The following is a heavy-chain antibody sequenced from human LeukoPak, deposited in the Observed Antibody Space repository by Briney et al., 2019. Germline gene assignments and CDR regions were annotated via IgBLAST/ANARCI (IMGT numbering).Heavy chain of an antibody. CDR3: ARAYCSSTSCQPYFQH. Sequence: GASVKVSCNASGGTFISYAISWVRQAPGQGLEWMGGIIPIFGTANYAQKFQGRVTITTDESTSTAYMELSSLRSEDTAVYYCARAYCSSTSCQPYFQHWGQGTLVTVSS. CDR2: IIPIFGTA. V-gene: IGHV1-69*05. D-gene: IGHD2-2*01. J-gene: IGHJ1*01. CDR1: GGTFISYA.